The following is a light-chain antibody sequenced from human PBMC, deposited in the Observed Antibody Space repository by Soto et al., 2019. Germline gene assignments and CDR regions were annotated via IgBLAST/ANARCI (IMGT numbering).Light chain of an antibody. CDR3: QQYYSSPQT. CDR2: WAS. CDR1: QSVLYSSNNKNY. V-gene: IGKV4-1*01. J-gene: IGKJ1*01. Sequence: DIVMTQSPDSLAVSLGERATINCKSSQSVLYSSNNKNYLAWHQQKPGQPPKLLIYWASTRESGVPDRFSGSGSGTDFTLTISSLQAEDVAIYYCQQYYSSPQTFGQGTNVEIK.